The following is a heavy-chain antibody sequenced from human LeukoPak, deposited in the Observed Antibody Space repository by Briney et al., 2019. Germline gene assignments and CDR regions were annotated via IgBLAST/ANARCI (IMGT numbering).Heavy chain of an antibody. CDR1: GGSISSYY. J-gene: IGHJ5*02. Sequence: PSETLSLTCTVSGGSISSYYWSWIRQPPGKGLEWIGYIYYSGSTNYNPSLKSRVTISVDTSKNQFSLKLSSVTAADTAVYYCARESGSGWSHQYNPFDPWGQGTLVTVSS. CDR3: ARESGSGWSHQYNPFDP. D-gene: IGHD6-19*01. V-gene: IGHV4-59*01. CDR2: IYYSGST.